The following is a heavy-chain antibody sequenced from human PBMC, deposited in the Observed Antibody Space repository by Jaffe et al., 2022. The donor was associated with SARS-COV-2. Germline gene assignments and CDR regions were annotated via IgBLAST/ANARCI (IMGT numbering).Heavy chain of an antibody. CDR2: IYTSGST. CDR3: ARESHWNYLGN. J-gene: IGHJ4*02. V-gene: IGHV4-61*02. D-gene: IGHD1-1*01. Sequence: QVQLQESGPGLVKPSQTLSLTCTVSGGSISSGSYYWSWIRQPAGKGLEWIGRIYTSGSTNYNPSLKSRVTISVDTSKNQFSLKLSSVTAADTAVYYCARESHWNYLGNWGQGTLVTVSS. CDR1: GGSISSGSYY.